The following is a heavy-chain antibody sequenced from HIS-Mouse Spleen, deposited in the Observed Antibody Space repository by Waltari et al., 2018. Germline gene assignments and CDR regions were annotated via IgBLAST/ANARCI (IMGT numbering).Heavy chain of an antibody. V-gene: IGHV4-38-2*02. CDR2: IYHSGST. CDR3: ARVVVVPAAMPDAFDI. J-gene: IGHJ3*02. CDR1: GYSISSGYH. Sequence: QVQLQESGPGLVKPSETLSLTCTVSGYSISSGYHWGWLRQPPGKGLEWIGSIYHSGSTYYNPSLKSRVTISVDTSKNQFSLKLSSVTAADTAVYYCARVVVVPAAMPDAFDIWGQGTMVTVSS. D-gene: IGHD2-2*01.